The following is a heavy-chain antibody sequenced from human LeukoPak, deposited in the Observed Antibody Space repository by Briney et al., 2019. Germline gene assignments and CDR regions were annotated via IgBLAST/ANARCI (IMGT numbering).Heavy chain of an antibody. CDR2: IIPIFGTA. J-gene: IGHJ4*02. V-gene: IGHV1-69*13. Sequence: SVKVSSRASGGTFSSYAISWVRQAPGQGLEWMGGIIPIFGTANYAQKFQGRVTITADESTSTAYMELSRLRSDDTAVYYCALLGYCSGGSCYPFDYWGQGTLVTVSS. CDR3: ALLGYCSGGSCYPFDY. CDR1: GGTFSSYA. D-gene: IGHD2-15*01.